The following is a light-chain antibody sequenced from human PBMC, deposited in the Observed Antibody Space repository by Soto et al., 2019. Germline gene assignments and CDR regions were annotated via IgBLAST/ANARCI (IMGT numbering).Light chain of an antibody. CDR2: KAS. CDR3: QHYNDYSRM. CDR1: QSVDSW. J-gene: IGKJ1*01. Sequence: DIQMTQSPYTLSASIGDRVTITCRTSQSVDSWLAWYQQKPRKAPKLLIYKASNLQTGVPSRFSGSGSGTEFTLTISSLQPDDFATYYCQHYNDYSRMFGQGTKVEIK. V-gene: IGKV1-5*03.